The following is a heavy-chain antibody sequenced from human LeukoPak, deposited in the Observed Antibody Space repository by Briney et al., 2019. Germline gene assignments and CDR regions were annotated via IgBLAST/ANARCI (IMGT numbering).Heavy chain of an antibody. CDR3: ARDPDGLPYDY. J-gene: IGHJ4*02. V-gene: IGHV1-18*01. CDR2: INAYNGNT. CDR1: GYTFTSYG. Sequence: ASVKVSYKASGYTFTSYGISWVRQAPGQGLEWMGWINAYNGNTNYAQKLQGRVTMTTDTSTSTAYMELRSLRSDDTAVYYCARDPDGLPYDYWGQGTLVTVSS.